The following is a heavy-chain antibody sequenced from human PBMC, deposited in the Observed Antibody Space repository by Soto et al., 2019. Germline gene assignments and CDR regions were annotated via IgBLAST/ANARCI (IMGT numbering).Heavy chain of an antibody. J-gene: IGHJ4*02. D-gene: IGHD1-26*01. CDR1: GGSISSSSYY. Sequence: QLQLQESGPGLVKPSETLSFTCTVSGGSISSSSYYWGWIRQPPGKGLEWIGSIYYSGSTYYNPSLKSRVTISVDTSNNQFSLKLSSVTAADTAVYYSARHRSGSPIDYWGQGTLVTVST. CDR2: IYYSGST. CDR3: ARHRSGSPIDY. V-gene: IGHV4-39*01.